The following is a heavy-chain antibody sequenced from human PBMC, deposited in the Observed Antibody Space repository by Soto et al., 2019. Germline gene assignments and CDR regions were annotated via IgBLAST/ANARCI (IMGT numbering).Heavy chain of an antibody. CDR3: AKDPGIVVVTGSQRPDY. CDR2: ISYDGSNK. CDR1: GFTFSSYG. V-gene: IGHV3-30*18. D-gene: IGHD2-21*02. Sequence: PGGSLRLSCAASGFTFSSYGMHWVRQAPGKGLEWVAVISYDGSNKYYADSVKGRFTISRDNSKNTLYLQMNSLRAEDTAVYYCAKDPGIVVVTGSQRPDYWGQGTLVTVSS. J-gene: IGHJ4*02.